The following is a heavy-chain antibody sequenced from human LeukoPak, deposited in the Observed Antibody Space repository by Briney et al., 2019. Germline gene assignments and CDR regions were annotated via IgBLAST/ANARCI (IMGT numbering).Heavy chain of an antibody. D-gene: IGHD4-17*01. J-gene: IGHJ4*02. CDR2: IYYSGST. CDR3: AGERGPVTL. V-gene: IGHV4-59*01. Sequence: SETLSLTCTVSGGSISSYYWSWIRQPPGKGLGWIGYIYYSGSTNYNPSLKSRVTISVDMSKNQFSLKLSSVTAADTGVYYCAGERGPVTLWGQGTLVTVSS. CDR1: GGSISSYY.